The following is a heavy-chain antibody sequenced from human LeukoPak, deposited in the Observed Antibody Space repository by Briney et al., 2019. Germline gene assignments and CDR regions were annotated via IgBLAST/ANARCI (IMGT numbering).Heavy chain of an antibody. CDR3: AKGSIDYGDYGPVLR. CDR2: IRYDGSNK. CDR1: GFTFSSYG. D-gene: IGHD4-17*01. J-gene: IGHJ4*02. V-gene: IGHV3-30*02. Sequence: GGSLRLSCAASGFTFSSYGMHWVRQAPGKGLEWVAFIRYDGSNKYYADSVKGRFTISRDNSKNTLYLQMNSLRAEDTAVYYCAKGSIDYGDYGPVLRWGQGTLVTVSS.